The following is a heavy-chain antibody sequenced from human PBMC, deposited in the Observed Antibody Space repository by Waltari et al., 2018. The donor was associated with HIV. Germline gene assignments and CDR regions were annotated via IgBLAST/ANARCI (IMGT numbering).Heavy chain of an antibody. D-gene: IGHD5-18*01. CDR3: ASPDTTMVHGHYYFYHMDV. CDR1: GFTVGSNY. J-gene: IGHJ6*02. V-gene: IGHV3-66*01. CDR2: IYTGGST. Sequence: EVQLVESGGGLVQPGGSLRLSCAASGFTVGSNYMSWVRQAPGKGLEWVSLIYTGGSTYYADSVKGRFTISRDNSKNTLYLQMNSLRAEDTAVYYCASPDTTMVHGHYYFYHMDVWGQGTTVTVSS.